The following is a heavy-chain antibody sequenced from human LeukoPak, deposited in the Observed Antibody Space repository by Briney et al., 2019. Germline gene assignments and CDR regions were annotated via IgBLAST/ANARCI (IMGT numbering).Heavy chain of an antibody. J-gene: IGHJ3*02. Sequence: SETLSLTCAVYGGSFSGYYWSWIRQPPGKGLEWIGEINHSGSTNYNPSLKSRVTISVDTSTNQFSLKLSSVTAADTAVYYCARDRGSGYYYEGAFDIWGQGTMVTVSS. CDR1: GGSFSGYY. CDR3: ARDRGSGYYYEGAFDI. CDR2: INHSGST. V-gene: IGHV4-34*01. D-gene: IGHD3-22*01.